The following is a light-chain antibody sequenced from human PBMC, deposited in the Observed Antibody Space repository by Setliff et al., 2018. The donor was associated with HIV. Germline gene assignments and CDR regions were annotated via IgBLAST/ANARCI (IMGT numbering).Light chain of an antibody. V-gene: IGLV2-14*01. Sequence: QSALTQPASVSGSPGQSITISCTGTSSDVGAYNYVSWYQQHPGKAPKLMIYEVSNRPSGVSDRFSGSKSGNTASLTISGLQAEDEAGYYCCSYTRSSTLVFGGGTKVT. CDR1: SSDVGAYNY. CDR3: CSYTRSSTLV. CDR2: EVS. J-gene: IGLJ2*01.